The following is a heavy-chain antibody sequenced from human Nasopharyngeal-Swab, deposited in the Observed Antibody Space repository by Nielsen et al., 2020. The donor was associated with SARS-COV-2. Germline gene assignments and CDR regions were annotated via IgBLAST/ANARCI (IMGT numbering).Heavy chain of an antibody. J-gene: IGHJ4*02. D-gene: IGHD1-26*01. CDR3: ARDGGTNKGAGSYFDY. V-gene: IGHV6-1*01. Sequence: SQTLSLTCAISGDSVSSQFVAWNWIRQSPSRGLEWLGRAYYRSKWYNDYAVSAKSRMFLNADTSKNQVSLQLISMTPDDTAIYYCARDGGTNKGAGSYFDYWGQGSVVTVSS. CDR2: AYYRSKWYN. CDR1: GDSVSSQFVA.